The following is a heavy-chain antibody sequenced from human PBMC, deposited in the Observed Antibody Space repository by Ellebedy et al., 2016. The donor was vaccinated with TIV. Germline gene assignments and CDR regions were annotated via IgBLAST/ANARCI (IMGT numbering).Heavy chain of an antibody. J-gene: IGHJ4*02. Sequence: AASVKVSCKASGYTFTNYGVSWVRQAPGQGLEWMGWISAHNGNTNYAQILQDRVTMTIDTSTNTAYMELRSLRFDDTAVYYCAREGATMIFGVIVGGLDHWGQGSLVTVSS. D-gene: IGHD3-3*01. CDR3: AREGATMIFGVIVGGLDH. CDR1: GYTFTNYG. V-gene: IGHV1-18*04. CDR2: ISAHNGNT.